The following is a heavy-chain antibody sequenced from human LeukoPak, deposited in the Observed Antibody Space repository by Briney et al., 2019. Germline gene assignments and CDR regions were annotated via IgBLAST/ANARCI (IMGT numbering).Heavy chain of an antibody. D-gene: IGHD5-18*01. CDR1: GGSISSGGYY. J-gene: IGHJ4*02. V-gene: IGHV4-31*03. CDR2: IYYSGST. Sequence: SQTLSLTCTVSGGSISSGGYYWSWLRQHPGQGLEWIGYIYYSGSTYYNPSLKSRVTISVDTSKNQFSLKLSSVTAADTAVYYCARWNSYGFGYWGQGTLVTVSS. CDR3: ARWNSYGFGY.